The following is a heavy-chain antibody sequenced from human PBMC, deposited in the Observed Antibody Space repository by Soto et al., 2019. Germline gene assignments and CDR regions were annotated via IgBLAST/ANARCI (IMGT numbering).Heavy chain of an antibody. D-gene: IGHD6-19*01. V-gene: IGHV5-10-1*01. CDR3: ARPMWLVSNSDGMDV. CDR1: GYSFTSYW. CDR2: IDPSDSYT. J-gene: IGHJ6*02. Sequence: GESLKISCKGSGYSFTSYWISWVRQMPGKGLEWMGRIDPSDSYTNYSPSFQGHVTISADKSISTAYLQWSSLKASDTAMYYCARPMWLVSNSDGMDVWGQGTTVTVSS.